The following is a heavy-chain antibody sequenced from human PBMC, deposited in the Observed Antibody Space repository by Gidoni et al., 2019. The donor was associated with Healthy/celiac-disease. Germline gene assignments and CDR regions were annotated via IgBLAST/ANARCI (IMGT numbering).Heavy chain of an antibody. CDR2: IGYDGSNN. CDR3: ARAPSEWLGAFDI. D-gene: IGHD5-12*01. CDR1: GFTVSSYG. Sequence: VQLVEPGGGVVQPGRPGRLPCVASGFTVSSYGMHWVRQAPGKGLEGVAVIGYDGSNNYYADAVKRRFTISGNNSNTTLYLQMSRLGAEDAALYYCARAPSEWLGAFDIWGQGTMVTVSS. J-gene: IGHJ3*02. V-gene: IGHV3-33*08.